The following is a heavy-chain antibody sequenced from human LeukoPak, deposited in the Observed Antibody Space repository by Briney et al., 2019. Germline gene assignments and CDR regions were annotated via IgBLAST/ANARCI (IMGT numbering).Heavy chain of an antibody. V-gene: IGHV4-34*01. D-gene: IGHD3-22*01. CDR2: INHSGST. CDR3: ARNYDSSGYYYTEYCQQ. CDR1: GGSFSGYY. Sequence: SETLSLTCAVYGGSFSGYYWSWLRQPPGKGLEWIGEINHSGSTNYNPSLKSRVTISVDTSKNQFSLKLSSVTAADPAVYYCARNYDSSGYYYTEYCQQWGGGTVDSVSS. J-gene: IGHJ1*01.